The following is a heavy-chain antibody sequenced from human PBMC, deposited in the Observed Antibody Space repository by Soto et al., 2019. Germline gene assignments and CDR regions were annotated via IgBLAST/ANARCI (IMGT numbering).Heavy chain of an antibody. V-gene: IGHV3-33*01. J-gene: IGHJ6*02. CDR1: GFTFSSYG. D-gene: IGHD2-21*02. CDR2: IWYDGSNK. Sequence: QVQLLESGGGVVQPGRSLRLSCAASGFTFSSYGMHWVRQAPGKGLEWVAVIWYDGSNKYYADSVKGRFTISRDNSKNTLYLQMNSLRAEDTAVYYCARDLFDGYGPQTDYYYGMTSGAKGPRSPSP. CDR3: ARDLFDGYGPQTDYYYGMTS.